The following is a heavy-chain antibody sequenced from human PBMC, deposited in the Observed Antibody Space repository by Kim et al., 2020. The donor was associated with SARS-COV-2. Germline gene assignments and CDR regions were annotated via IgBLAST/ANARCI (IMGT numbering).Heavy chain of an antibody. CDR3: ARPSMAAGEGAFDI. D-gene: IGHD6-13*01. J-gene: IGHJ3*02. V-gene: IGHV4-39*01. Sequence: TPSLKSRVTISVDTAKNQFSLKLSSVTAADTAVYYCARPSMAAGEGAFDIWGQGTMVTVSS.